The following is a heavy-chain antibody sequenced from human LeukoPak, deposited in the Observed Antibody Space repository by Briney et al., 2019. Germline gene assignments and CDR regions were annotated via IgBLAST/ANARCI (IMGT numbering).Heavy chain of an antibody. Sequence: PGGSLRLSCAASGLTVSSNYMSWVXQAPGKGLEWVSVIYSGGSTYYADSVEGRFTISRDNSKNTLFLQMNGLGADDTAMYYCARSNCNSCYLGVWYYFDYWGQGTLVTVSS. D-gene: IGHD1/OR15-1a*01. CDR3: ARSNCNSCYLGVWYYFDY. J-gene: IGHJ4*02. CDR2: IYSGGST. V-gene: IGHV3-66*01. CDR1: GLTVSSNY.